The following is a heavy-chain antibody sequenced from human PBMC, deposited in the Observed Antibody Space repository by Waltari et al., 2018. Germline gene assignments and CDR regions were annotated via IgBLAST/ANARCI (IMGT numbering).Heavy chain of an antibody. D-gene: IGHD3-10*01. Sequence: EVKVVESGGGLVHPGGSLRLSCEASGFPFSGYEMNWVRLAPGNGVEGVFYNNGIECTKDSAKDGKGRFTVNRDNAKNLCYLQMDSLRAEDTAVYYCGRKSYYIESYYYNGMDVWGQGTTVTVSS. V-gene: IGHV3-48*03. CDR1: GFPFSGYE. CDR3: GRKSYYIESYYYNGMDV. J-gene: IGHJ6*02. CDR2: NNGIECTK.